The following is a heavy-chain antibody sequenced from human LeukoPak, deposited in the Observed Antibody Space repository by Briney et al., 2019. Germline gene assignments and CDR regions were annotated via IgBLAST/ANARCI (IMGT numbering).Heavy chain of an antibody. D-gene: IGHD3-22*01. V-gene: IGHV1-2*02. CDR2: INPSSGGT. CDR1: GYTFTGYY. J-gene: IGHJ6*03. CDR3: ARGRGSGYSNNYYMDV. Sequence: GASVKVSCKASGYTFTGYYMHWVRQAPGQGLEWMGWINPSSGGTNYAQKFQGRVTMTRDTSISTAYMELSRLRSDDTAVYYCARGRGSGYSNNYYMDVWGKGTTVTVSS.